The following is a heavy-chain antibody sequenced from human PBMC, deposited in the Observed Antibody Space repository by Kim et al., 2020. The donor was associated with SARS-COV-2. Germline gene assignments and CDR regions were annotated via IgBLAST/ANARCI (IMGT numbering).Heavy chain of an antibody. CDR1: GYTLTELS. D-gene: IGHD2-2*01. CDR3: ATEGPPFTLVAIDAFDI. Sequence: ASVKVSCKVSGYTLTELSMHWVRQAPGKGLEWMGGFDPEDGETIYAQKFQGRVTMTEDTSTDTAYMELSSLRSEDTAVYYCATEGPPFTLVAIDAFDIWGQGTMVTVSS. V-gene: IGHV1-24*01. CDR2: FDPEDGET. J-gene: IGHJ3*02.